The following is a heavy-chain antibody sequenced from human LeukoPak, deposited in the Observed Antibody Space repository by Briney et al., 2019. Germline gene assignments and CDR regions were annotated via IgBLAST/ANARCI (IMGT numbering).Heavy chain of an antibody. J-gene: IGHJ4*02. Sequence: GGSLRLSCAASGFTFSSYWMHWVRQAPGKGLVWVSRTNSDGSSTSYADSVKGRFTISRDNAKNTLYLQMNSLRAEDTAVYYCASIAAAGDFDYWGQGTLVTVSS. V-gene: IGHV3-74*01. CDR3: ASIAAAGDFDY. CDR1: GFTFSSYW. CDR2: TNSDGSST. D-gene: IGHD6-13*01.